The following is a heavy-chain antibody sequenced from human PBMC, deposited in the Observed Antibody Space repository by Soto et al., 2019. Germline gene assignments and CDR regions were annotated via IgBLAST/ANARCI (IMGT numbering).Heavy chain of an antibody. CDR3: ARARGEQLVPYYFDY. Sequence: QVQLQQWGAGLLKPSETLSLTCAVYGGSFSGYYWSWIRQPPGKGLEWIGEINHSGSTNYNPSLKSRVTISVDTSKNQFSLKLSSVTAADTAVYYCARARGEQLVPYYFDYWGQGTLVTVSS. J-gene: IGHJ4*02. CDR1: GGSFSGYY. V-gene: IGHV4-34*01. CDR2: INHSGST. D-gene: IGHD6-13*01.